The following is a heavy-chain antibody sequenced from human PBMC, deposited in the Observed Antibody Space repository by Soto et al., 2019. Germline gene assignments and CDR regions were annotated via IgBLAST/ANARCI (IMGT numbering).Heavy chain of an antibody. J-gene: IGHJ4*02. Sequence: LSLTCAVSGYSISSGYYWGWIRQPPGKGLEWIGSIYHSGSTYYNPSLKSRVTISVDTSKNQFSLKLSSVTAADTAVYYCALGGYSYGSPYFDYWGQGTLVTVSS. CDR1: GYSISSGYY. CDR2: IYHSGST. CDR3: ALGGYSYGSPYFDY. V-gene: IGHV4-38-2*01. D-gene: IGHD5-18*01.